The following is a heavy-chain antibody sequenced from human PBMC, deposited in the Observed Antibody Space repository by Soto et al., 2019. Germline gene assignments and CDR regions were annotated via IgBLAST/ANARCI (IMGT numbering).Heavy chain of an antibody. V-gene: IGHV3-49*03. D-gene: IGHD1-7*01. CDR3: TRGLIGWNYVGFDY. J-gene: IGHJ4*02. CDR2: IRSKAYDGTT. CDR1: GFTFGDYA. Sequence: GGSLRLSCTASGFTFGDYAMSWFRQAPGKGLEWVGFIRSKAYDGTTEYAASVKGRFTISRDDSKSIAYLQMNSLKTEDTAVYYCTRGLIGWNYVGFDYWGQGTLVTVSS.